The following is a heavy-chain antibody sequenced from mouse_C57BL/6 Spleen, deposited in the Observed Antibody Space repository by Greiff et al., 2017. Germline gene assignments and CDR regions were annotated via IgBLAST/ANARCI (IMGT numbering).Heavy chain of an antibody. D-gene: IGHD4-1*01. V-gene: IGHV1-61*01. CDR1: GYTFTSYW. CDR2: IYPSDSET. CDR3: ARELGGAY. J-gene: IGHJ3*01. Sequence: VQLQQPGAELVRPGSSVKLSCKASGYTFTSYWMDWVKQRPGQGLEWIGNIYPSDSETHYNQKFKDKATLTVDKSSSTAYMQLSSLTSEDSAVYYCARELGGAYWGQGTLVTVSA.